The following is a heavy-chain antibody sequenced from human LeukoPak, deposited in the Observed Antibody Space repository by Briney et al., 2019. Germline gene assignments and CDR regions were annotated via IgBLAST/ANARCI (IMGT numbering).Heavy chain of an antibody. Sequence: GGSLRLSCAASGFTFSSYAMSWVRQAPGKGLEWVGRIKSKTDGGTTDYAAPVKGRFTISRDDSKNTLYLQMNSLKAEDTAVYYCTTDDVVPAADFDYWGQGTLVTVSS. CDR2: IKSKTDGGTT. CDR1: GFTFSSYA. D-gene: IGHD2-2*01. V-gene: IGHV3-15*01. CDR3: TTDDVVPAADFDY. J-gene: IGHJ4*02.